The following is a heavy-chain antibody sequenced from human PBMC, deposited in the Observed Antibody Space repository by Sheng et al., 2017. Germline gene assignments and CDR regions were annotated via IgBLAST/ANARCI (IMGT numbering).Heavy chain of an antibody. CDR1: GGTFSSYA. CDR3: ARVGKPYYDFWSGSLPFDY. J-gene: IGHJ4*02. CDR2: IIPIFGTA. V-gene: IGHV1-69*05. D-gene: IGHD3-3*01. Sequence: QVQLVQSGAEVKKPGSSVKVSCKASGGTFSSYAISWVRQAPGQGLEWMGGIIPIFGTANYAQKFQGRVTITTDESTSTAYMELSSLRSEDTAVYYCARVGKPYYDFWSGSLPFDYWGQGTLVTVSS.